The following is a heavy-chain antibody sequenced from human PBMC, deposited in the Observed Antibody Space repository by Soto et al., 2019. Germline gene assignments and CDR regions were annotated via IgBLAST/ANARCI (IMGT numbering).Heavy chain of an antibody. J-gene: IGHJ5*02. D-gene: IGHD6-6*01. CDR3: ARDRMGSSPPRA. V-gene: IGHV4-59*01. CDR1: GGSISSYY. CDR2: IYYSGST. Sequence: SQTLSLTCTVSGGSISSYYWSWIRQPPGKGLEWIAYIYYSGSTNYNPSLKSRVTISVDTSKNQFSLKLSSVTAANTAVYYCARDRMGSSPPRAWGQGTLVTVSS.